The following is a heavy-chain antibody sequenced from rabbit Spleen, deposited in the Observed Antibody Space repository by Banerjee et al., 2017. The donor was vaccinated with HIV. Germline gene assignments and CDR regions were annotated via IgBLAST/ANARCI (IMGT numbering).Heavy chain of an antibody. Sequence: QEQLVESGGGLVKPEGSLTLTCKASAFSFSDRDVMCWVRQAPGKGLEWIACINAATAKPVYATWAKGRFTISRASSTTVTLQMTRLTAADTATYFCVREVAGKFGLWGQGTLVTVS. D-gene: IGHD4-1*01. CDR2: INAATAKP. J-gene: IGHJ6*01. CDR1: AFSFSDRDV. CDR3: VREVAGKFGL. V-gene: IGHV1S45*01.